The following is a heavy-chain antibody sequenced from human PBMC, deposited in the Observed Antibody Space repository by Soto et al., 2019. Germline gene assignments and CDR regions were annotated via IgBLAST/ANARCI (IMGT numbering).Heavy chain of an antibody. V-gene: IGHV3-21*06. J-gene: IGHJ4*02. D-gene: IGHD3-22*01. CDR3: ARDLMPNDRGLGDLAY. Sequence: EVRLVESGGGLVKPGGSLRLSCAASGFTFNKYSMNWVRQAPGKGLEWVASITSKTGEQYYADSVKGRFIISRDNTNNSLSLQVTSRRDEDTAVYYCARDLMPNDRGLGDLAYWGQGTLVTVSS. CDR1: GFTFNKYS. CDR2: ITSKTGEQ.